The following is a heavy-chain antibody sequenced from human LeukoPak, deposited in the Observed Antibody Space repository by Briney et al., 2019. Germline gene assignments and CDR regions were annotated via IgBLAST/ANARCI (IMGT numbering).Heavy chain of an antibody. J-gene: IGHJ4*02. CDR2: ISGSGGST. CDR3: AKDLKEGRYYFDY. CDR1: GFTYSSYA. Sequence: PGGSLRLSCAPSGFTYSSYAMSGVRQAPGRGREWVSAISGSGGSTYYADSVKGRLTISRDNSKNTLYLQMNSVRAEDTAVYYCAKDLKEGRYYFDYWGQGTLVTVSS. V-gene: IGHV3-23*01.